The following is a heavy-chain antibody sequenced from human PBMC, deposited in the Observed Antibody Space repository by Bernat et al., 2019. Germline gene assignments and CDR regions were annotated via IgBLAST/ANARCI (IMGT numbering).Heavy chain of an antibody. CDR1: GYTFTSYD. J-gene: IGHJ4*02. V-gene: IGHV1-8*01. D-gene: IGHD3-10*01. Sequence: QVQLVQSGAEVKKPGASVKVSCKASGYTFTSYDINWVRQATGQGLEWMGWMNPNSGNTGYAQKFQGRVTMTRNTSISTAYMEMGSLGSEETAVYYCARSRVYGSGSYLFWGQGTLVTVSS. CDR3: ARSRVYGSGSYLF. CDR2: MNPNSGNT.